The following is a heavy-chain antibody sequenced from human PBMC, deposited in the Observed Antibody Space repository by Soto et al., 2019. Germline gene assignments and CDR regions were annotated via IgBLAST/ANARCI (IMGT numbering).Heavy chain of an antibody. CDR3: AMDLAVAQIDY. CDR1: GYTFTSYG. CDR2: IRAYNGNT. V-gene: IGHV1-18*01. J-gene: IGHJ4*02. D-gene: IGHD6-13*01. Sequence: QVQLVQSGAEVKKPGASVKVSCKASGYTFTSYGISWVRQAPGQGLVWMGWIRAYNGNTTYAQKLQGRVTMTTDTTTSTAYMELRSLRSDDTAVYYWAMDLAVAQIDYWGQGTLVTVSS.